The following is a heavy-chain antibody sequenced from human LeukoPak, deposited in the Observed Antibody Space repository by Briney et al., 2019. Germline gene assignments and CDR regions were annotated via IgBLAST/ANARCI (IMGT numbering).Heavy chain of an antibody. CDR1: GGSFSGYS. J-gene: IGHJ3*02. CDR2: INHSGGT. CDR3: ARPRKKIALYAFDI. Sequence: SETLSLTCAVYGGSFSGYSWNWIRQPPVRGLEWIGEINHSGGTNYNPSLKSRVTISVDTSKKQFSLKLSSVTAADTAVYYCARPRKKIALYAFDIWGQGTMVTVSS. V-gene: IGHV4-34*01. D-gene: IGHD6-13*01.